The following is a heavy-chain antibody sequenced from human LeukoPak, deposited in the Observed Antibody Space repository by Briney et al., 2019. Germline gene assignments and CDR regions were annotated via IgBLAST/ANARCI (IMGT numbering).Heavy chain of an antibody. D-gene: IGHD3-22*01. Sequence: SQTLSLTCTVSGGSISSGGYYWSWIRQHPGKGLEWIEYIYYSGSTYYNPSLKSRVTISVDTSKNQFSLKLSSVTAADTAVYYCARTKREITHSSGYPEYFQHWGQGTLVTVSS. J-gene: IGHJ1*01. CDR1: GGSISSGGYY. V-gene: IGHV4-31*03. CDR3: ARTKREITHSSGYPEYFQH. CDR2: IYYSGST.